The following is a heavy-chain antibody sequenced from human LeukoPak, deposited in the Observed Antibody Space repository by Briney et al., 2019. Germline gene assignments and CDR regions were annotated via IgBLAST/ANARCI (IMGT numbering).Heavy chain of an antibody. CDR2: ISYDGKHK. Sequence: GGSLRLSCAASGFTFSNYAMEWVRQAPGKGLEWVALISYDGKHKYYADSMKGRFTISRDNSKNTLYLQMNSLRAEDTAVYYCAKGHYDFWSGLLQTLDYWGQGTLVTVSS. V-gene: IGHV3-30*04. CDR3: AKGHYDFWSGLLQTLDY. D-gene: IGHD3-3*01. CDR1: GFTFSNYA. J-gene: IGHJ4*02.